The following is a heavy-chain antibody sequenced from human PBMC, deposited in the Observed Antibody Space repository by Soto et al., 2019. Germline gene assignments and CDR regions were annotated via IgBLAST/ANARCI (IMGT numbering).Heavy chain of an antibody. Sequence: QVKLVQSGAEVKRPGSSVKVSCKASGGTFSSYPISWVRQAPGQGLEWMGGTNGNLGTGNYAQKFRGRLTITTDISTTTAYMELSSLTSEDTAVYYWVRRDSHVLFRYFDNWGQGTLVTVSS. D-gene: IGHD3-16*01. CDR1: GGTFSSYP. CDR2: TNGNLGTG. J-gene: IGHJ4*02. CDR3: VRRDSHVLFRYFDN. V-gene: IGHV1-69*06.